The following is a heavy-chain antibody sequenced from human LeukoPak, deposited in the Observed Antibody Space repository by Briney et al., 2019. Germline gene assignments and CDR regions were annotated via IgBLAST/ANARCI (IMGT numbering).Heavy chain of an antibody. CDR3: ARWSGSSGYYSMTTGHDAFDI. CDR2: INWNGGST. V-gene: IGHV3-20*04. D-gene: IGHD3-22*01. Sequence: GGSLRLSCAASGFTFDDYGMSWVRQAPGKGLEWVSGINWNGGSTVYADSVKGRFTISRDNAKNSLYLQMNSLRAEDTALYYCARWSGSSGYYSMTTGHDAFDIWGQGTMVTVSS. J-gene: IGHJ3*02. CDR1: GFTFDDYG.